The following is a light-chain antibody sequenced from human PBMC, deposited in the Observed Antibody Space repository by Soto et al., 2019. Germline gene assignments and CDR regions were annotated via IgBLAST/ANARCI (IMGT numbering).Light chain of an antibody. J-gene: IGKJ4*01. CDR1: QGINDY. CDR2: AAS. CDR3: QQFNTYPLT. V-gene: IGKV1-9*01. Sequence: DIQLTQSPSFLSASVGDRVTITCRASQGINDYLAWYQQKPGKAPKLLIYAASTLQSEVPSRFSNRASVTEFTLTISSLQPEEFATYYCQQFNTYPLTFGGGTNVEV.